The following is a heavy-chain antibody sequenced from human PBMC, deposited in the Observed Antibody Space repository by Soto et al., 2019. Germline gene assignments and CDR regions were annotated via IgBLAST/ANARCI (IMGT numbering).Heavy chain of an antibody. V-gene: IGHV1-69*02. Sequence: QVQLVQSGAEVNKPGSSVKVSCKPSGNTLNTDTITWLRQAPGHGLEWMGRIIPVIGVGTYAQKFQDRVTITADYSAPALYLEATRPSSGDTASLYCAIGGTGGKGYCWARGPGTEATVS. CDR3: AIGGTGGKGYCWA. CDR2: IIPVIGVG. D-gene: IGHD2-8*02. CDR1: GNTLNTDT. J-gene: IGHJ4*02.